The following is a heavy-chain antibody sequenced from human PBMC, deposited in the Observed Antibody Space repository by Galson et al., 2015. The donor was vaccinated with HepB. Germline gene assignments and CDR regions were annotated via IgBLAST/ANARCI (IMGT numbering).Heavy chain of an antibody. Sequence: SVKVSCKASGYTFTSYHMHWVRQAPGQGLEWMGIINPSGGSTSYAQKLQGRVTMTRDTSTSTVYMELSSLRSEDTAVYYCARDGGFMITFGGVIAPYYFDYWGQGTLVTVSS. V-gene: IGHV1-46*04. CDR3: ARDGGFMITFGGVIAPYYFDY. J-gene: IGHJ4*02. D-gene: IGHD3-16*02. CDR1: GYTFTSYH. CDR2: INPSGGST.